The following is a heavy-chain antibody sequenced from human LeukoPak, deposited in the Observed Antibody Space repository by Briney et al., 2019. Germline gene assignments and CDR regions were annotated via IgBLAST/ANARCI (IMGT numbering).Heavy chain of an antibody. CDR3: ARASSGWWNPYGSGSYYTLRPQYMDV. CDR2: IYTSGST. V-gene: IGHV4-61*02. J-gene: IGHJ6*03. D-gene: IGHD3-10*01. Sequence: SQTLSLTCTVSGGSISSGSYYWSWIRQPAGKGLEWIGRIYTSGSTNYNPSLKSRVTISVDTSKNQFSLRLSSVTAADTAVYYCARASSGWWNPYGSGSYYTLRPQYMDVWGKGTTVTISS. CDR1: GGSISSGSYY.